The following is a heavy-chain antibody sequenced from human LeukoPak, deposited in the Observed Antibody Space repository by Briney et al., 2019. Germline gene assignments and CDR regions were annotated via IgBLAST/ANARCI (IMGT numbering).Heavy chain of an antibody. Sequence: ASVKVSCKASGYTFTGYYMHWVRQAPGQGLEWMGWINPNSGGTNYAQKFQGRVTMTRDTSISTACMELSRLRSDDTAVYYCARGKALDYYDSSGYYYYYYGMDVWGQGTTVTVSS. CDR2: INPNSGGT. J-gene: IGHJ6*02. D-gene: IGHD3-22*01. CDR1: GYTFTGYY. CDR3: ARGKALDYYDSSGYYYYYYGMDV. V-gene: IGHV1-2*02.